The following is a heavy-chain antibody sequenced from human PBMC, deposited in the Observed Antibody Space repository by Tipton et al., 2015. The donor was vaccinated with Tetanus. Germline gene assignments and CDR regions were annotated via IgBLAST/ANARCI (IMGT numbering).Heavy chain of an antibody. J-gene: IGHJ5*02. CDR2: IYYSGTT. CDR3: VRSSPIRVADKWGVDWFDP. D-gene: IGHD6-19*01. CDR1: GGSVRSTNSY. Sequence: TLSLTCTVSGGSVRSTNSYWSWLRQPPGKGLEWIGYIYYSGTTKYNPPLKSRVTMSVDTSKNQFSLRLNSVTAADTAMYYCVRSSPIRVADKWGVDWFDPWGQGTLVTVSS. V-gene: IGHV4-61*01.